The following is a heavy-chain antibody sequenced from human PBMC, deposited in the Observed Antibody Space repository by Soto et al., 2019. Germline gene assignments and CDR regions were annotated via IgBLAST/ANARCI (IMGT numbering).Heavy chain of an antibody. D-gene: IGHD3-9*01. CDR1: GYSFTSYW. CDR3: ARGDYDILTGDFKSYYGMDV. Sequence: PGESLKISCKGSGYSFTSYWIGWVRQIPGKGLEWMGIIYPGDSDTRYSPSFQGQVTISADKSIRTAYLQWSSLKASDTAIYYCARGDYDILTGDFKSYYGMDVWGQGTTVTVSS. V-gene: IGHV5-51*01. J-gene: IGHJ6*02. CDR2: IYPGDSDT.